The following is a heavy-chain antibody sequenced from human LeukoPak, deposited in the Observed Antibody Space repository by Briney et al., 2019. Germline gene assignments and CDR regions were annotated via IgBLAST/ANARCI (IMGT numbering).Heavy chain of an antibody. Sequence: SVKLFCNFSGHTYSSHSINWARQAPGQGLECIGELIPNFRPTQYTQKFQGRLTITADESTSTAYMAHSSVRSHDTAVYFCARKPPNESSGLYSNCFDSWGQGTLVTVSA. CDR3: ARKPPNESSGLYSNCFDS. CDR2: LIPNFRPT. D-gene: IGHD3-22*01. J-gene: IGHJ4*02. CDR1: GHTYSSHS. V-gene: IGHV1-69*13.